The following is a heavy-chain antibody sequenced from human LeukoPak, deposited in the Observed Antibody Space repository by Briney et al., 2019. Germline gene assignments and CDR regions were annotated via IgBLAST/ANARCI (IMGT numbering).Heavy chain of an antibody. CDR2: INPNSGGT. CDR1: GYTFTGYY. V-gene: IGHV1-2*06. CDR3: AKHMNTGGLRGYFDY. Sequence: ASVKVSCKASGYTFTGYYMHWVRQAPGQGLEWMGRINPNSGGTNYAQKFQGRVTMTRDTSISTAYMELSRLRSDDTAVYYCAKHMNTGGLRGYFDYWGQGTLVTVSS. D-gene: IGHD2-8*02. J-gene: IGHJ4*02.